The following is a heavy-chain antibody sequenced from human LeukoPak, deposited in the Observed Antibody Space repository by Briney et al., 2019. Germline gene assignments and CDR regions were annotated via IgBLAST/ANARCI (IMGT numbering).Heavy chain of an antibody. V-gene: IGHV3-9*01. CDR2: ISWNSGSI. CDR1: GFTFDDYA. D-gene: IGHD1-26*01. Sequence: GGSLRLSCAASGFTFDDYAMHWVRQAPGKGLEWVSGISWNSGSIGYADSVKGRFTISRDNSKNTLYLQMNSLRAEDTAVYYCAKDLEGSRWELLGYWGQGTLVTVSS. CDR3: AKDLEGSRWELLGY. J-gene: IGHJ4*02.